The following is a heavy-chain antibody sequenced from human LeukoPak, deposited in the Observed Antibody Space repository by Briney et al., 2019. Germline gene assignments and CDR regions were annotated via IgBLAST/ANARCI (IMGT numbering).Heavy chain of an antibody. CDR3: ARDRAGFRRTGNYYYMDV. Sequence: SETLSLTCTVSSVSISSYYWSWIRQPPGKGLEWIGYIYYSGSTNYNPSLNSRVTISVDTSKNQFSLKLSSVTAADTDVYYCARDRAGFRRTGNYYYMDVWGKGTTVTVSS. CDR2: IYYSGST. V-gene: IGHV4-59*01. CDR1: SVSISSYY. D-gene: IGHD6-19*01. J-gene: IGHJ6*03.